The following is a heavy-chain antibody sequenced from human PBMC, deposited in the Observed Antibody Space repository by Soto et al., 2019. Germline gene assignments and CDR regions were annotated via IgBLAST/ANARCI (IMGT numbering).Heavy chain of an antibody. V-gene: IGHV3-30*18. CDR1: GFTFSSYG. CDR3: AKGNYYDSSGYYYWNAFDI. D-gene: IGHD3-22*01. CDR2: ISYDGSNK. J-gene: IGHJ3*02. Sequence: QVQLVESGGGVVQPGRSLRLSCAASGFTFSSYGMHWVRQAPGKGLEWVAVISYDGSNKYYADSVKGRFTISRDNSKNTLYLQMNSLRAEDTAVYYCAKGNYYDSSGYYYWNAFDIWGQGTMVTVSS.